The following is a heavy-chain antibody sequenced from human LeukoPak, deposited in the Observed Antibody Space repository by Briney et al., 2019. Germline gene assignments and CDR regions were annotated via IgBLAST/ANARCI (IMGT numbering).Heavy chain of an antibody. J-gene: IGHJ3*02. CDR2: ISAYNGNT. CDR3: ARPYCSGGSCYDAFDI. CDR1: GYTFTSYG. Sequence: ASVKVSCKASGYTFTSYGISWVRQAPEQGLEWMGWISAYNGNTNYAQKLQGRVTMTTDTSTSTAYMELRSLRSDDTAVYYCARPYCSGGSCYDAFDIWGQGTMVTVSS. D-gene: IGHD2-15*01. V-gene: IGHV1-18*01.